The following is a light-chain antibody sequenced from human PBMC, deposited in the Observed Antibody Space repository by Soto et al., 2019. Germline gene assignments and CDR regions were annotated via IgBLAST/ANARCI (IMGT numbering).Light chain of an antibody. CDR2: GAS. Sequence: EIVLTQSPGTLSLSLWEIATLSCRASQSVSSNYLGWFRQKPGQAPRLLIYGASNRATGIPDRFSGSGSGTDFTLTISRLEPEDFAVYYCQQFGSSWTFGQGTKVDIK. J-gene: IGKJ1*01. V-gene: IGKV3-20*01. CDR1: QSVSSNY. CDR3: QQFGSSWT.